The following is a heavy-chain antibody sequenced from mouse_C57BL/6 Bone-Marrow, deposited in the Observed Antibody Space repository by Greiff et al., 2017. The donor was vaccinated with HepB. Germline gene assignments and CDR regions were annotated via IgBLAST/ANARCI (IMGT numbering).Heavy chain of an antibody. CDR2: INPYNGDT. CDR3: ARVQRAWFAY. V-gene: IGHV1-20*01. CDR1: GYSFTGYF. J-gene: IGHJ3*01. Sequence: EVQLKESGPELVKPGDSVKISCKASGYSFTGYFMNWVMQSHGKSLEWIGRINPYNGDTFYNQKFKGKATLTVDKSSSTAHMELRSLTSEDSAVYYCARVQRAWFAYWGQGTLVTVSA.